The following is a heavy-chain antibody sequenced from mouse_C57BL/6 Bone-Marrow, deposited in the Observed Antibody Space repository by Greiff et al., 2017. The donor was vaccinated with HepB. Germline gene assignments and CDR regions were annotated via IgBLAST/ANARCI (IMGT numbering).Heavy chain of an antibody. J-gene: IGHJ4*01. Sequence: QVQLKQPGAELVKPGASVKLSCKASGYTFTSYWMQWVNQRPGQGLEWIGEIDPSDSYTNYNQKFKGKATLTVDTSSSTAYMQLSSLTSEDSAVYYCARGRLRPYAMDYWGQGTSVTVSS. CDR3: ARGRLRPYAMDY. CDR2: IDPSDSYT. CDR1: GYTFTSYW. D-gene: IGHD2-4*01. V-gene: IGHV1-50*01.